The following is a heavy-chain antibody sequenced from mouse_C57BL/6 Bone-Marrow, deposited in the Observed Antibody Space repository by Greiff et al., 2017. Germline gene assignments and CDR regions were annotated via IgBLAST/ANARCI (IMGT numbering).Heavy chain of an antibody. D-gene: IGHD2-1*01. CDR1: GYTFTSYG. J-gene: IGHJ1*03. CDR2: IYPRSGNT. Sequence: VKLVESGAELARPGASVKLSCKASGYTFTSYGISWVKQRTGQGLEWIGEIYPRSGNTYYNEKFKGKATLTADKSSSTAYMGLRSLTSEDSAVYFCARRAIYYGNYWYCDVWGTGTTVTVAS. V-gene: IGHV1-81*01. CDR3: ARRAIYYGNYWYCDV.